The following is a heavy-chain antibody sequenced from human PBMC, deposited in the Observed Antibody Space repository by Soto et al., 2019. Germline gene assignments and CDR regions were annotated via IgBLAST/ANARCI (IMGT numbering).Heavy chain of an antibody. CDR1: GFTFSSYG. V-gene: IGHV3-30*18. Sequence: GGSLRLSCAASGFTFSSYGMHWVRQAPGKGLEWVAVVSYAGSTKYYTDSVKGRFTISRDNSKNTVYLQMNSLRADDTAVYYCAKDRLAGGFDYWGQGTLVTVSS. D-gene: IGHD3-16*01. CDR3: AKDRLAGGFDY. J-gene: IGHJ4*02. CDR2: VSYAGSTK.